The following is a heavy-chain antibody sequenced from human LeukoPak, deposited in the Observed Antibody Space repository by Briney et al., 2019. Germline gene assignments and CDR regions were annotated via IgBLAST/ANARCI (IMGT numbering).Heavy chain of an antibody. J-gene: IGHJ4*02. CDR2: TRNKANSYTT. D-gene: IGHD3-16*01. V-gene: IGHV3-72*01. CDR3: ARALADRSWAFDY. CDR1: GGSFSGYY. Sequence: LSLTCAVYGGSFSGYYWSWVRQAPGKGLEWVGRTRNKANSYTTEYAASVKGRFTISRDDSKNSLYLQMNSLKTEDTAVYYCARALADRSWAFDYWGQGTLVTVSS.